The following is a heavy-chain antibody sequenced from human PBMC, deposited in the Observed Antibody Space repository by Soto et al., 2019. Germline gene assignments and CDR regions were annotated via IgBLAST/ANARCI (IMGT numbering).Heavy chain of an antibody. V-gene: IGHV4-59*01. J-gene: IGHJ6*02. CDR3: ARQSYYYYGMDV. CDR1: GGSISSYD. Sequence: SETLSLTCTVSGGSISSYDWSWIQQPPGKGLEWIGYIYYSGSTNYNPSLKSRVTISVDTSKNQFSLKLSSVTAADTAVYYCARQSYYYYGMDVWGQGTTVTVSS. CDR2: IYYSGST.